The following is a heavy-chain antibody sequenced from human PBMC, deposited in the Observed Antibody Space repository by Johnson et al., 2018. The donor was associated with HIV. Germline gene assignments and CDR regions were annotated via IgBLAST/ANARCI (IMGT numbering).Heavy chain of an antibody. CDR1: GFTFSDYY. J-gene: IGHJ3*02. CDR3: ASSIPPYSSSSVAFDI. D-gene: IGHD6-6*01. CDR2: ISSSGSTI. Sequence: QVQLVESGGGLVQPGGSLRLSCAASGFTFSDYYMSWIRQAPGKGLEWVSYISSSGSTIYYADSVKGRFTISRDNAKNSLYLQMNSLRAEDTAVCYCASSIPPYSSSSVAFDIWGQGTMVTVSS. V-gene: IGHV3-11*04.